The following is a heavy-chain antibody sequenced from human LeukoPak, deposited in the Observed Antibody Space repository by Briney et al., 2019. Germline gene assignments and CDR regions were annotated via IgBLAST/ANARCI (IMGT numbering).Heavy chain of an antibody. Sequence: SETLSLTCTVSGGSVSSTSYYWSWIRQPPGKGLECIGYIYYSGSTNYNPSLKSRVTISVDTSKNQFSLKLSSVTAADTAVYYCARSFGDYRPPYYYGMDVWGQGTTVTVSS. CDR3: ARSFGDYRPPYYYGMDV. CDR1: GGSVSSTSYY. CDR2: IYYSGST. V-gene: IGHV4-61*01. D-gene: IGHD4-17*01. J-gene: IGHJ6*02.